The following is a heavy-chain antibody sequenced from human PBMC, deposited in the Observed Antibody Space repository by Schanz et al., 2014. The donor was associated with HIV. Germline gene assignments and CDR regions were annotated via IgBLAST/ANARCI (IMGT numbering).Heavy chain of an antibody. CDR1: GFTFRSHG. V-gene: IGHV3-30*03. CDR3: ARGEAITSYYYYYGMDV. CDR2: ISYDGSYK. J-gene: IGHJ6*02. Sequence: QVQLVESGGGVVQPGRSLRLSCAASGFTFRSHGVHWVRQAPGKGLEWVAVISYDGSYKYYADSVKGRFTISRDNSKNTLYLQMNSLRAEDTAVYYCARGEAITSYYYYYGMDVWGQGTTVTVSS. D-gene: IGHD1-20*01.